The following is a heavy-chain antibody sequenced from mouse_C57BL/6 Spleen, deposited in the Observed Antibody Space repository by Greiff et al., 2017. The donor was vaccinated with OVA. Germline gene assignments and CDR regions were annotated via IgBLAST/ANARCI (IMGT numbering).Heavy chain of an antibody. CDR1: GYSITSGYY. Sequence: DVQLQESGPGLVKPSQSLSLTCSVSGYSITSGYYWNWIRQVPGNKLEWMGYISYDGSNNYNPSLKNRISITRDTSKNQFFLKLNSVTTEDTATYYCARGLTWFAYWGQGTLVTVSA. CDR3: ARGLTWFAY. J-gene: IGHJ3*01. D-gene: IGHD1-2*01. V-gene: IGHV3-6*01. CDR2: ISYDGSN.